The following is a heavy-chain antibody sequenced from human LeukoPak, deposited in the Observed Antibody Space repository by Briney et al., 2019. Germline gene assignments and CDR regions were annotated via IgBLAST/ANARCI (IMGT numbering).Heavy chain of an antibody. CDR3: ATLRDIVVVATTPTDV. Sequence: GGSLRLSCAASGFTFDDYAMHWVRQAPGKGLEWVAIISNDGTTESYTDSVKGRFTISRDNFKNTLYLQMNGLRLEDTAVYYCATLRDIVVVATTPTDVWGKGTTVIVSS. J-gene: IGHJ6*04. D-gene: IGHD2-2*01. CDR1: GFTFDDYA. CDR2: ISNDGTTE. V-gene: IGHV3-30-3*01.